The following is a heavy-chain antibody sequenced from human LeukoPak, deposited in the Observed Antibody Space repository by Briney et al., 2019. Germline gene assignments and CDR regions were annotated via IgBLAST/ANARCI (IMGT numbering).Heavy chain of an antibody. CDR2: ISSSGGST. V-gene: IGHV3-23*01. Sequence: PGGSLRLSCAASGFTFSAYVMTWVRQAPGKGLEWVSAISSSGGSTYYADSVKGRFTISRDNSKNTLYLQMSSLRAEDTALYYCAKEKGFSSPYYYYMDVWGKGTTVTVSS. CDR3: AKEKGFSSPYYYYMDV. J-gene: IGHJ6*03. D-gene: IGHD6-13*01. CDR1: GFTFSAYV.